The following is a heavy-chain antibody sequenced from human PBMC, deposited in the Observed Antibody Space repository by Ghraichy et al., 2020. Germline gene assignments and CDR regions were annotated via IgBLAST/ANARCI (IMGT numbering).Heavy chain of an antibody. V-gene: IGHV3-48*02. CDR1: GFTFSNYA. D-gene: IGHD2-15*01. J-gene: IGHJ4*02. CDR3: AREGGNYCSGGSCFWDFDY. Sequence: GGSLRLSCAASGFTFSNYAMDWVRQAPGKGLEWLSYITSSGSTIYYADSVKGRFTISRDNVKNSLYLQMSSLRDEDTAVYYCAREGGNYCSGGSCFWDFDYGGQGTLVTVSS. CDR2: ITSSGSTI.